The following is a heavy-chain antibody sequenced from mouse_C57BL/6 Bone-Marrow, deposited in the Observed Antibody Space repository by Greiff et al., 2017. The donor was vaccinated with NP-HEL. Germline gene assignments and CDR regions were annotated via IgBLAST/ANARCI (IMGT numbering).Heavy chain of an antibody. CDR2: IYPGSGST. Sequence: VQLQQPGAELVKPGASVKMSCKASGYTFTSYWITWVKQRPGQGLEWIGDIYPGSGSTNYNEKFKSKATLTVDTSSSTAYMQLSSLTSEDSAVYYCASGPPHDYGSDYWGQGTTLTVSS. V-gene: IGHV1-55*01. CDR1: GYTFTSYW. CDR3: ASGPPHDYGSDY. J-gene: IGHJ2*01. D-gene: IGHD1-1*01.